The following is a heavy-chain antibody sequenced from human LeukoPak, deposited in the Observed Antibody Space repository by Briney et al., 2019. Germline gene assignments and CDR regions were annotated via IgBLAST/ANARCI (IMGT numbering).Heavy chain of an antibody. V-gene: IGHV4-59*11. CDR3: ARVRGVNPYYFDY. CDR2: IYYSGRA. J-gene: IGHJ4*02. CDR1: DDSISIHY. Sequence: SGTLSLTCTFSDDSISIHYWSWTREPPGEGLEGIGFIYYSGRAYYNPSLNSRVTLSVDASKNQFSLNLNSVTAADTAIYYCARVRGVNPYYFDYWGQGTLVTVSS. D-gene: IGHD3-10*01.